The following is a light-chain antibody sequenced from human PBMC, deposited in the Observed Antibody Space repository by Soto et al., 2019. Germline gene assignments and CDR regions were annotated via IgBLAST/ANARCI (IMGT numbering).Light chain of an antibody. Sequence: EIVMTQSPATLSVSPGERATLSCRASQSVSSNLGWYQQKPGQAPRLLIYGASTRATAIPARFSGSGSGTEFTLTISSLQSEDFAVYYCQQYNNWPITLGQGTRLEIK. V-gene: IGKV3-15*01. CDR1: QSVSSN. J-gene: IGKJ5*01. CDR2: GAS. CDR3: QQYNNWPIT.